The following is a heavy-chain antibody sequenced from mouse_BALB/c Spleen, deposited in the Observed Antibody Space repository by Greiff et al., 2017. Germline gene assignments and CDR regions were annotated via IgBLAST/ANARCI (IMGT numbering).Heavy chain of an antibody. V-gene: IGHV14-3*02. D-gene: IGHD1-2*01. CDR3: TRDQLLRPYFDY. Sequence: VQLQQSGAELVKPGASVKLSCTASGFNIKDTYMHWVKQRPEQGLEWIGRIDPANGNTKYDPKFQGKATITADTSSNTAYLQLSSLTSEDTAVYYCTRDQLLRPYFDYWGQGTTLTVSS. J-gene: IGHJ2*01. CDR2: IDPANGNT. CDR1: GFNIKDTY.